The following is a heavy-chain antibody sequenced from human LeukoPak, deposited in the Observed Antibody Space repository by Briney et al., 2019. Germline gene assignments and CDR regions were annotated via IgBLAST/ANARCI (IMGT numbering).Heavy chain of an antibody. CDR2: ISGSGGST. D-gene: IGHD4-17*01. V-gene: IGHV3-23*01. CDR3: ARDWNLYGDSYVADY. Sequence: PGGSLRLSCAASGFTFSSYAMSWVRQAPGKGLEWVSAISGSGGSTYYADSVKGRFTISRDNSKNTLYLQMNSLRAEDTAVYYCARDWNLYGDSYVADYWGQGTLVTVSS. CDR1: GFTFSSYA. J-gene: IGHJ4*02.